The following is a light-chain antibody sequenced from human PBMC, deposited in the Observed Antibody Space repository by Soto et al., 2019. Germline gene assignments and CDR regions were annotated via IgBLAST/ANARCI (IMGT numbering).Light chain of an antibody. CDR3: QQYGSSPWT. CDR1: QSVSSY. Sequence: EIVLTQSPAALSLSPGERATLSCRASQSVSSYLAWYQQKPGQAPRLPIYGASSRATGIPDRFSGSGSGTDFALTNSRLEPEDFAVYYCQQYGSSPWTFGQGTKVDI. V-gene: IGKV3-20*01. J-gene: IGKJ1*01. CDR2: GAS.